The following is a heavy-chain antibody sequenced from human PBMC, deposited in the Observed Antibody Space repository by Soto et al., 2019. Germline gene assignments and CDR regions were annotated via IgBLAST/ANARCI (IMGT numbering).Heavy chain of an antibody. V-gene: IGHV1-69*13. CDR3: ARDRAPRSLDLYDYYGMDV. Sequence: SLNVSCKASGGTYSSYAISWVLQAPGQGLEWMGGIIPIFGTANYAQKFQGRVTITADESTSTAYMELSSLRSEDTAVYYCARDRAPRSLDLYDYYGMDVWGQGTTFSVSS. CDR2: IIPIFGTA. J-gene: IGHJ6*02. D-gene: IGHD3-10*01. CDR1: GGTYSSYA.